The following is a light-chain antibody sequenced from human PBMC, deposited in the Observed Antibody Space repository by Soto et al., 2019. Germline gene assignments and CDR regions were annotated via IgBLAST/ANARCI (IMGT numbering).Light chain of an antibody. CDR2: DAF. J-gene: IGKJ1*01. CDR3: QQRSNWPPTWT. CDR1: QSVGSS. V-gene: IGKV3-11*01. Sequence: EIVLTQSPATLSLSPGERATLSCRASQSVGSSLAWYQQRPGQAPRLLIYDAFIRATGIPARFSGSESGTDFTLTISSLEPEDFAVYYCQQRSNWPPTWTFGQGTKVDIK.